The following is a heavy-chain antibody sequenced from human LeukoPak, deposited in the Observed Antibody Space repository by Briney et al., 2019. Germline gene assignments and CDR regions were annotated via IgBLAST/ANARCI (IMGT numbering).Heavy chain of an antibody. V-gene: IGHV4-61*01. CDR1: GVSVSSGSYY. D-gene: IGHD3-10*01. J-gene: IGHJ4*02. Sequence: SETLSLTCTVSGVSVSSGSYYWSWIRQPPGKGLEWIGYIYYSGSTNHNPSLKSRVTISVDTSKNQFSLKLSSVTAADTAVYYCARNSGGLVPRQYYFDYWGQGTLVTVSS. CDR2: IYYSGST. CDR3: ARNSGGLVPRQYYFDY.